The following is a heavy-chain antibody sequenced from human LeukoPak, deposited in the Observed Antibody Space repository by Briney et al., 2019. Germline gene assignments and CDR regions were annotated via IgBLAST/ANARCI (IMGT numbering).Heavy chain of an antibody. D-gene: IGHD1-1*01. CDR1: GFSFTSYW. Sequence: GRSLTPSCPPSGFSFTSYWMNWVSQAPRKGREWVVYIKQDGSAKYYVDSVKGRFTISRDNAKNSLYLQMNSLRVEDTAVYYCARFTGTPPFLDMDVWGKGTTVTVSS. CDR2: IKQDGSAK. V-gene: IGHV3-7*01. J-gene: IGHJ6*03. CDR3: ARFTGTPPFLDMDV.